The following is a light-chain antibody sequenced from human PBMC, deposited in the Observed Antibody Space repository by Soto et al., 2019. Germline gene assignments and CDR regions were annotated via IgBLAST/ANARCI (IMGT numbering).Light chain of an antibody. J-gene: IGKJ5*01. V-gene: IGKV3-20*01. CDR2: DPX. CDR1: PSIAVNY. Sequence: IAWTKSPGPLSLSRGERATHAXRVSPSIAVNYLAWYQQKPXXSTSIXXXDPXTRATGIPERFIGSGSGRDFTLIIIRLEPADFLVYHCQQYGRSPPSTFGQGTRLDIK. CDR3: QQYGRSPPST.